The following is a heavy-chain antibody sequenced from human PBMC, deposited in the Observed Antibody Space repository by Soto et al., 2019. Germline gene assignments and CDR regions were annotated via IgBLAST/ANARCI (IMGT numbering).Heavy chain of an antibody. CDR1: GFTFSSYS. V-gene: IGHV3-21*01. J-gene: IGHJ4*02. CDR3: ARVPSEEMATISWNYFDD. D-gene: IGHD5-12*01. CDR2: ISSSSSYI. Sequence: GGSLRLSCAASGFTFSSYSMNWVRQAPGKGLEWVSSISSSSSYIYYADSVKGRFTISRDNAKNSLYLQMNSLRAEDTAVYYCARVPSEEMATISWNYFDDRGQGTPVTVSS.